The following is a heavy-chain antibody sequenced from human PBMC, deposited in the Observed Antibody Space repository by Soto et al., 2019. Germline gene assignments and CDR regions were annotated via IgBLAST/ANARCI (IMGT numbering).Heavy chain of an antibody. CDR3: AGQRSGYYYYPSDY. Sequence: PSETLSLTCTVSGGSVSSGSYYWSWIRQPPGKGLEWIGYIYYSGSTNYNPSLKSRVTISVDTSKNQFSLKLSSVTAADTAVYYCAGQRSGYYYYPSDYWGQGTLVTVSS. CDR1: GGSVSSGSYY. CDR2: IYYSGST. J-gene: IGHJ4*02. D-gene: IGHD3-22*01. V-gene: IGHV4-61*01.